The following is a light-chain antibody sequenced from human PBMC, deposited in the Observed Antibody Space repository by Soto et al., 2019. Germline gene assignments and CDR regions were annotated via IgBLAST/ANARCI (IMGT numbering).Light chain of an antibody. V-gene: IGKV3-20*01. J-gene: IGKJ2*01. CDR2: GAS. CDR3: QQYGSSTPYT. Sequence: EIVLTQSPGTQHLSPGERATLSCRASQSVTSYDLAWYQQKPGQPPRLLIYGASSRPTGIPDRFSGSGSGTDCTLAISGLEREDLGVCFCQQYGSSTPYTCRQGTKLEIK. CDR1: QSVTSYD.